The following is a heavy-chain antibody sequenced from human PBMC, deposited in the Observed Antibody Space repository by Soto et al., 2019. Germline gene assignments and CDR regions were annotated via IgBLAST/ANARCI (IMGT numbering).Heavy chain of an antibody. CDR2: INAGNGNT. J-gene: IGHJ4*02. CDR3: ARAVAVAADFDY. V-gene: IGHV1-3*01. Sequence: GASVKVSCKASGYTFTSYAMHWVRQAPGQRLEWMGWINAGNGNTKYSQKFQGRVTITRDTSASTAYMELSSLRSEDTAVYYCARAVAVAADFDYWGQGNLVTVSS. CDR1: GYTFTSYA. D-gene: IGHD6-19*01.